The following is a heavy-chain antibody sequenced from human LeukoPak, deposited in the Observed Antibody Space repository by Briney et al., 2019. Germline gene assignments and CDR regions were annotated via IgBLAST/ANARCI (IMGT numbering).Heavy chain of an antibody. Sequence: GGSLRLSCAASGFTFSSYAMSWVRQAPGKGLEWVSAVSGSGGSTYYAHSVKGRFTISRDNSKNTLYLQMSSLKAEDTAVYYCAKSHLQIAAANFDYWGQGTLVTASS. D-gene: IGHD6-13*01. CDR3: AKSHLQIAAANFDY. CDR1: GFTFSSYA. J-gene: IGHJ4*02. V-gene: IGHV3-23*01. CDR2: VSGSGGST.